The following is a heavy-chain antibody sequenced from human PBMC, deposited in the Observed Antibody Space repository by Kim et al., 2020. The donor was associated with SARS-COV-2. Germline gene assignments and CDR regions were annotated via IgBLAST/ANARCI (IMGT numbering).Heavy chain of an antibody. CDR2: MNPNSGNT. D-gene: IGHD3-22*01. Sequence: ASVKVSCKASGYTFTSYDINWVRQATGQGLEWMGWMNPNSGNTGYAQKFQGRVTMTRNTSISTAYMELSSLRSEDTAVYYCARGVVVIVGDGMDVWGQGTTVTVSS. V-gene: IGHV1-8*01. CDR1: GYTFTSYD. CDR3: ARGVVVIVGDGMDV. J-gene: IGHJ6*02.